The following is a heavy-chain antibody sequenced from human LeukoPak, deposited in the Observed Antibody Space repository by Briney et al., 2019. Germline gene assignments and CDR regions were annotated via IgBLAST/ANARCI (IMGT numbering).Heavy chain of an antibody. J-gene: IGHJ4*02. CDR3: ARAPNAPGDYVFDY. CDR1: GFTFSIYS. CDR2: ISSSSSYI. V-gene: IGHV3-21*01. Sequence: GGSLRLSCAASGFTFSIYSMNWVRQAPGKGLEWVSSISSSSSYIYYADSVKGRFTISRDNAENSLYLQMNSLRAEDTAVYYCARAPNAPGDYVFDYWGQGTLVTVSS. D-gene: IGHD4-17*01.